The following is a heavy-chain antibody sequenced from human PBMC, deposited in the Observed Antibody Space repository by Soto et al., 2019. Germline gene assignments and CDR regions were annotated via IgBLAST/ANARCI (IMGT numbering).Heavy chain of an antibody. Sequence: QVQLQESGPGLVKPSQTLSLTCTVSGGSISSGGYYWSWIRQHPGKGLEWIGYIYYSGSTYYNPSLKSRVTISVDTSKNQFALKLSSVTAADTAVYYCAREGGDSSMIDAFDIWGQGTMVTVSS. CDR3: AREGGDSSMIDAFDI. J-gene: IGHJ3*02. CDR1: GGSISSGGYY. CDR2: IYYSGST. V-gene: IGHV4-31*03. D-gene: IGHD3-22*01.